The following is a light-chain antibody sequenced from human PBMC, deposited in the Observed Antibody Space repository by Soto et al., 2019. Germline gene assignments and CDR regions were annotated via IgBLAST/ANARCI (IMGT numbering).Light chain of an antibody. J-gene: IGLJ2*01. V-gene: IGLV2-8*01. CDR2: EVS. Sequence: QSALTQPPSASGSPGQSVTISCTGTSSDVGGYNYVSWYHQHPGKAPNLMIYEVSKRPSGVPDRFSGSKSGNTASLTVSGLQAEDEDDYYCSSYAGSNHLVFGGGTKLTVL. CDR1: SSDVGGYNY. CDR3: SSYAGSNHLV.